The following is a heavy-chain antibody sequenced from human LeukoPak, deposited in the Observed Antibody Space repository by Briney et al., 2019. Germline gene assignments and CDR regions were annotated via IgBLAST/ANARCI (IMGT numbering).Heavy chain of an antibody. CDR1: GGSISSYY. J-gene: IGHJ4*02. CDR3: ARVFGYYYYFDY. CDR2: IYYSGST. D-gene: IGHD3-22*01. Sequence: SETLSLTCTVSGGSISSYYWSWIRQPPGKGLEWIGYIYYSGSTNYNPSLKSRVTISVDTSKNQFSLKLSSVTAADTAVYYCARVFGYYYYFDYWGQGTLVTASS. V-gene: IGHV4-59*01.